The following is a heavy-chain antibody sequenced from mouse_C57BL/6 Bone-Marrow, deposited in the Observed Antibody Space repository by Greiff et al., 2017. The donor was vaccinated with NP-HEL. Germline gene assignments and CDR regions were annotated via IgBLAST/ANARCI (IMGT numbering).Heavy chain of an antibody. CDR1: GISITTGNYR. CDR2: IYYSGTI. CDR3: ARNWDDYAMDY. J-gene: IGHJ4*01. Sequence: EVKLQESGPGLVKPSQTVFLTCTVTGISITTGNYRWSWIRQFPGNKLEWIGYIYYSGTITYNPSLTSRTTITRDTPKNQFFLEMNSLTAEDTATYYCARNWDDYAMDYWGQGTSVTVSS. D-gene: IGHD4-1*01. V-gene: IGHV3-5*01.